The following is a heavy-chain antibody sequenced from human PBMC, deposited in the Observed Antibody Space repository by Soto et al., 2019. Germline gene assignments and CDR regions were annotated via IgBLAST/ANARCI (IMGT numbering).Heavy chain of an antibody. J-gene: IGHJ6*02. D-gene: IGHD2-15*01. CDR1: GYTFTRSG. CDR3: ARHPGGRGYYYGMDV. V-gene: IGHV1-69*13. CDR2: IIPIFGTA. Sequence: SVKVSCKASGYTFTRSGISWVRQAPGQGLEWMGGIIPIFGTANYAQKFQGRVTITADESTSTAYMELSSLRSEDTAVYYCARHPGGRGYYYGMDVWGQGTTVTVSS.